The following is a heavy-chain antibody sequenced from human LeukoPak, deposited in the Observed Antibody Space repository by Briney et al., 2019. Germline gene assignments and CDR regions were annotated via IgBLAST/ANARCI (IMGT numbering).Heavy chain of an antibody. Sequence: TGGSRRLSWAAAGFTFSSYSMNWVRQAPGKGLEWVSKISIISSAIYYAGSVKGRFSISRCNSKNTLFLQMGSLRAEDMAVYYCARGNTLTGYSPYWGQGTLVTVSS. J-gene: IGHJ4*02. CDR2: ISIISSAI. D-gene: IGHD3-9*01. CDR1: GFTFSSYS. V-gene: IGHV3-48*01. CDR3: ARGNTLTGYSPY.